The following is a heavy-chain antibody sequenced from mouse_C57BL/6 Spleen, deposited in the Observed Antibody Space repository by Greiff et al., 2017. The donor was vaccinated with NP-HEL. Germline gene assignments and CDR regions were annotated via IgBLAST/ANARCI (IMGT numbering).Heavy chain of an antibody. V-gene: IGHV14-4*01. J-gene: IGHJ3*01. Sequence: EVQLQQSGAELVRPGASVKFSCTASGFNIKDDYMHWVKQRPEQGLEWIGWIDPENGDTEYASKFQGKATITADTSSNTAYLQLSSLTSEDTAVYCWTTGVRGAYWGQGTLVTVSA. CDR3: TTGVRGAY. CDR1: GFNIKDDY. CDR2: IDPENGDT. D-gene: IGHD5-1*01.